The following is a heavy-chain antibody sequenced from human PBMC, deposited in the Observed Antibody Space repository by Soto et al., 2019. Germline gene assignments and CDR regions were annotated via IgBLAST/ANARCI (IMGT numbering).Heavy chain of an antibody. V-gene: IGHV1-2*04. CDR3: ARSRPYYYDRDNWFGP. CDR2: INPNSGGT. J-gene: IGHJ5*02. CDR1: GYTFTGYY. D-gene: IGHD3-22*01. Sequence: ASVKVSCKASGYTFTGYYMHWVRQAPGQGLEWMGWINPNSGGTNYAQKFQGWVTMTRDTSISTAYMELSRLRSDDTAVYYCARSRPYYYDRDNWFGPWGQGTLVTVSS.